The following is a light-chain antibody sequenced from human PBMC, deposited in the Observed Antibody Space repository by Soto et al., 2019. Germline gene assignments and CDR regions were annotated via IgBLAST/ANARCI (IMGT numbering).Light chain of an antibody. V-gene: IGKV1-5*03. CDR3: QQCHTYSRT. CDR1: QSISNC. CDR2: KAS. Sequence: DVQMTQSPSTLSASVGDRVTITCRASQSISNCLAWYQQKPGKAPKLLIYKASSLESGVPSRFSGSGSGTEFTLTISSLKPDDFATYYCQQCHTYSRTFGQGTKLEIK. J-gene: IGKJ2*01.